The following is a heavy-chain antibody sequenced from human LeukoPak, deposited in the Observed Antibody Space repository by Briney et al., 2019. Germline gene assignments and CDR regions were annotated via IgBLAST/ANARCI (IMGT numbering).Heavy chain of an antibody. CDR1: GYSFTSYW. CDR2: IYLGDCDT. J-gene: IGHJ4*02. V-gene: IGHV5-51*01. CDR3: ARRGGYSDY. D-gene: IGHD5-24*01. Sequence: GASLTLSCTGSGYSFTSYWIDWVRQIPGKGLEWVGIIYLGDCDTRYSASFQGQLTISSDKSISTAYLQWSSLKASDTAMYYCARRGGYSDYWGQGTLVTVSS.